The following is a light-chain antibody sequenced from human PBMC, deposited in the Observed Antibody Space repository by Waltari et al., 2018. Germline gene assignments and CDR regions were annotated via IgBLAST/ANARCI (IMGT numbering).Light chain of an antibody. CDR1: QDISNY. CDR2: GAS. CDR3: QPYDNLLYT. Sequence: DIQMTQSPSSLSASVVDSVTITCQASQDISNYLNWYQQKPGKAPKLLIYGASSFETGVPSRFSGGGSGTDFAFTISSLQPEDIATYYCQPYDNLLYTFGQGTKLEIK. J-gene: IGKJ2*01. V-gene: IGKV1-33*01.